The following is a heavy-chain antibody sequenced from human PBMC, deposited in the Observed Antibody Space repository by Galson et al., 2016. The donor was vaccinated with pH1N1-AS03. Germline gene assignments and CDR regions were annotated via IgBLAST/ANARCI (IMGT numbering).Heavy chain of an antibody. CDR2: IIIGRGNPP. J-gene: IGHJ4*02. D-gene: IGHD3-10*01. Sequence: SETLSLTRTVSTRSFGGAYWTWIRQPPGKGLEWNGEIIIGRGNPPTYTPSLERRVTISIDTSRGELSLKLRSVTAADTGVYYCARRPTGIDYWGQGVQVTVSS. CDR3: ARRPTGIDY. V-gene: IGHV4-34*12. CDR1: TRSFGGAY.